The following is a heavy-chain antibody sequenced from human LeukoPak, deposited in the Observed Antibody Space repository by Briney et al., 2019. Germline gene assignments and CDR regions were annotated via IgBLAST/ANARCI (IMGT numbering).Heavy chain of an antibody. CDR1: GNHFTSYG. CDR3: NTGGYYQH. Sequence: ASLKVAWKASGNHFTSYGISWVRQAAGQGLEWMGWISAHNGNTNYAQKLQGRVTMTTDTSTSTAYMELRSLRSDDTAVFYCNTGGYYQHWGQGTLVTVSS. CDR2: ISAHNGNT. J-gene: IGHJ1*01. D-gene: IGHD3-22*01. V-gene: IGHV1-18*01.